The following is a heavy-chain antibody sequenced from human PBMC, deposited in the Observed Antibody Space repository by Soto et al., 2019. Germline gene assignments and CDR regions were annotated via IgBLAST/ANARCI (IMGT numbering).Heavy chain of an antibody. J-gene: IGHJ4*02. Sequence: SETLSLTCTVSGGSITGYYWTWIRQPAGKGLEWIGRVYSSGSTNYNPSLKSRVTMSVDASKNQFSLKLHSVTAADTAVYYCARDVDYNNSVLSDCGQGSLVAV. D-gene: IGHD3-10*01. CDR2: VYSSGST. CDR3: ARDVDYNNSVLSD. V-gene: IGHV4-4*07. CDR1: GGSITGYY.